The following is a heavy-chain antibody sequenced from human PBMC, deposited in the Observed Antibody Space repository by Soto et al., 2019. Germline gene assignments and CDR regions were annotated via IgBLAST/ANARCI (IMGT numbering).Heavy chain of an antibody. Sequence: SETLSLTCTVSGDSIRNYYWNWIRQTPGKGLEWIGHIYYSGSTSYNPSLASRVSIFIDTSKTYFSLNLNSVTAADSGVYFCARGSSDRILPVEVWGRGTTVTVSS. J-gene: IGHJ6*02. CDR1: GDSIRNYY. CDR2: IYYSGST. CDR3: ARGSSDRILPVEV. V-gene: IGHV4-59*01. D-gene: IGHD6-25*01.